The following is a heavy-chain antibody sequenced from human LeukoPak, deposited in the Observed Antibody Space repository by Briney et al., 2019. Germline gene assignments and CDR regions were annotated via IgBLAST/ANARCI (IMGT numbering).Heavy chain of an antibody. D-gene: IGHD5-18*01. V-gene: IGHV3-23*01. J-gene: IGHJ4*02. CDR2: ISGSGGST. Sequence: GGSLRLSCAASGFTFSSYAMSWVRQAPGKGLEWVSAISGSGGSTYYADSVKGRFTISRDNSKSTLYLQMNSLRAEDTAVYYCAKDGWYSYGLTSDYWGQGTLVTVSS. CDR1: GFTFSSYA. CDR3: AKDGWYSYGLTSDY.